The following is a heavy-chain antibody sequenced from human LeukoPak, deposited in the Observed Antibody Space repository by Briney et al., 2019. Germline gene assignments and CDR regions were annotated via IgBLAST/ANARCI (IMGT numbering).Heavy chain of an antibody. Sequence: PGGSLRLSCAASGFTFSGYWMSWVRQAPGKGLEWVANIQHDGSEKYYVDSVKGRFTISRDNAKNSLYLQMNSLRAEDTAVYYCARGANYWAYWGQGTLVTVSS. CDR2: IQHDGSEK. CDR1: GFTFSGYW. J-gene: IGHJ4*02. V-gene: IGHV3-7*04. CDR3: ARGANYWAY.